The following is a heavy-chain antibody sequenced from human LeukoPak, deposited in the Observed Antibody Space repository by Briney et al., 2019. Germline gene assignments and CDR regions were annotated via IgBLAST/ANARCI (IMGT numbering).Heavy chain of an antibody. V-gene: IGHV3-48*01. CDR1: GFTFSSYG. Sequence: GGSLRLSCAASGFTFSSYGMTWVRQAPGKGLEWVSYISSSSSTIYYADSVKGRFTISRDNAKNSLYLQLNSLRAEDTAVYYCARGRTTMVRGVLYYFDYWGQGTLVTVSS. J-gene: IGHJ4*02. D-gene: IGHD3-10*01. CDR2: ISSSSSTI. CDR3: ARGRTTMVRGVLYYFDY.